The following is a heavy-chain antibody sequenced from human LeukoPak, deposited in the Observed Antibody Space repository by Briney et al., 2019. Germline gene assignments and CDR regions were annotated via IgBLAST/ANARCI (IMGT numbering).Heavy chain of an antibody. D-gene: IGHD3-22*01. CDR2: ISSSGSTI. CDR1: GFTFSSYE. V-gene: IGHV3-48*03. CDR3: AGADSGIDY. Sequence: GGSLRLSCAASGFTFSSYEINWVRQAPGKGLEWVSYISSSGSTIYYADSVKGRFTISRDNAKNSLYLQMNSLRAEDTAVYYCAGADSGIDYWGEGNLVTVSS. J-gene: IGHJ4*02.